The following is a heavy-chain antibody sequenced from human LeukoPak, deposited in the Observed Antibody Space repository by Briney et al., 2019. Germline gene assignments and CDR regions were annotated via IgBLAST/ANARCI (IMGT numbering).Heavy chain of an antibody. V-gene: IGHV4-39*01. Sequence: KSSETLSLTCTVSGGSIRSSYYYWGWIRQPPGKGLEWIGSIYDSGSTYYNPSLKSRVTISVDTSQNPFPLKLNSVTAADTAVYYCARHSGPWGQGTLVTVPS. CDR3: ARHSGP. CDR1: GGSIRSSYYY. D-gene: IGHD7-27*01. CDR2: IYDSGST. J-gene: IGHJ5*02.